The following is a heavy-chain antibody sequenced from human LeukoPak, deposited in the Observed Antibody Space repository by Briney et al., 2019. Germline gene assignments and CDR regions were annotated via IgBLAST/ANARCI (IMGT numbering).Heavy chain of an antibody. V-gene: IGHV4-39*07. CDR2: IYYSGST. CDR3: ARSGCSSTSCYQADY. J-gene: IGHJ4*02. CDR1: GGSINSNNYY. Sequence: SETLSLTCTVSGGSINSNNYYWAWIRQPPGKGLEWIGSIYYSGSTYYNPSLKSRVTISVDTSKNQFSLKLSSVTAADTAVYYCARSGCSSTSCYQADYWGQGTLVTVSS. D-gene: IGHD2-2*01.